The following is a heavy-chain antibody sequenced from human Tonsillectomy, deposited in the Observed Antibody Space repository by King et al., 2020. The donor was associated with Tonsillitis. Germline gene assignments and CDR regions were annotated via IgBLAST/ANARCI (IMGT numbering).Heavy chain of an antibody. CDR3: ARDQDSSSSAEYFQH. D-gene: IGHD6-6*01. CDR1: GGSISSSNW. Sequence: VQLQESGPGLVKPSGTLSLTCAVSGGSISSSNWWSWVRQPPGKGLEWIGEIYHSWSTNYNPSLKSRVTISVDKSKNHFSLKLSSVTAADTAVYYCARDQDSSSSAEYFQHWGQGTLVTVSS. CDR2: IYHSWST. J-gene: IGHJ1*01. V-gene: IGHV4-4*02.